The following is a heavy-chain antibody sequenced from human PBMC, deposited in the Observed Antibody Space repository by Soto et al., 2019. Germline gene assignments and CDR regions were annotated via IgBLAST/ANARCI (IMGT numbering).Heavy chain of an antibody. CDR3: AKVLDRACSGGSCYPTAPFDY. CDR1: GFTFSSYA. Sequence: GGSLRLSCAASGFTFSSYAMSWVRQAPGKGLEWVSAISGSGGSTYYADSVKGRFTISRDNSKNTLYLQMNSLRAEDTAVYYCAKVLDRACSGGSCYPTAPFDYWGQGTLVTVSS. CDR2: ISGSGGST. D-gene: IGHD2-15*01. V-gene: IGHV3-23*01. J-gene: IGHJ4*02.